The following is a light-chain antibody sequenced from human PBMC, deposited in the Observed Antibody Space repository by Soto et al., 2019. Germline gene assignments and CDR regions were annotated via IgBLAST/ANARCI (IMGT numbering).Light chain of an antibody. CDR3: QQYGSSSYT. CDR2: GAS. V-gene: IGKV3-20*01. CDR1: QSITSSY. Sequence: EIVLTQSPDTLSLSPGERATLSCRASQSITSSYLAWYQQKPGHAPRLLIYGASNRATGIPDRFSGSGSGIDFTLTISRLEPEDFAVYYCQQYGSSSYTFGQGTILEIK. J-gene: IGKJ2*01.